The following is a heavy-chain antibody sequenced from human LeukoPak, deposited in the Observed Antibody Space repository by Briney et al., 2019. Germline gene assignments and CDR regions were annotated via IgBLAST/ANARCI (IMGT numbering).Heavy chain of an antibody. D-gene: IGHD3-3*01. CDR3: ARDGYDFWSGYNAFDI. CDR2: INI. Sequence: PGGSLRLSCAASGFTFSSYSMNWVRQAPGKGLEWVSSINIYYADSVNGRFTISRDNAKNSLYLQMNSLRAEDTAVYHCARDGYDFWSGYNAFDIWGQGTMVTVSS. CDR1: GFTFSSYS. V-gene: IGHV3-21*01. J-gene: IGHJ3*02.